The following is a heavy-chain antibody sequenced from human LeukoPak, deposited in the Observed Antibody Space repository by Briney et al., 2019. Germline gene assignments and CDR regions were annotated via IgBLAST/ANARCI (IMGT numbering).Heavy chain of an antibody. CDR2: MSSRGYPT. V-gene: IGHV3-11*01. Sequence: GGSLRLSCLASGFTFSDYYMSWVRQAPGKCLEWISYMSSRGYPTYYAESVKGRFTISRDNAKNTLYLQMHNLRTDDTAVYFCARVGIALTSPFDYWGLGTLVAVSS. D-gene: IGHD1-1*01. CDR3: ARVGIALTSPFDY. CDR1: GFTFSDYY. J-gene: IGHJ4*02.